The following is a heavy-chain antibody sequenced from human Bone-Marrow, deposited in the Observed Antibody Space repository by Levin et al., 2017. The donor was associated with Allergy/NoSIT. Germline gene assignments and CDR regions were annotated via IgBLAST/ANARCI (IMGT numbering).Heavy chain of an antibody. Sequence: GESLKISCKASGFAFTDYYMHWVRQAPGQGLEWLGWINPNNGATKYALKFQDRVTMTRDTSISTAYMEFRRLRSDDTAVFYCARDPAVTRDGYFDLWGRGTLVSDSS. CDR1: GFAFTDYY. V-gene: IGHV1-2*02. CDR3: ARDPAVTRDGYFDL. D-gene: IGHD4-17*01. CDR2: INPNNGAT. J-gene: IGHJ2*01.